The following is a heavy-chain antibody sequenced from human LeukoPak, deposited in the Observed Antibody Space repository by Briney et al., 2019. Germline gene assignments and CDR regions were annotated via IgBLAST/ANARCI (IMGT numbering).Heavy chain of an antibody. CDR1: GFTFDDYA. CDR3: AKDISSGAVAGPYFDN. D-gene: IGHD6-19*01. J-gene: IGHJ4*02. Sequence: GGSLRLSCAASGFTFDDYAMHWVRPDPGKGPEWISGISWNSGSIGYGDSVKGRFTISRDTAKNSLYLQMNSLRAEDTALYYCAKDISSGAVAGPYFDNWGQGTLVTVSS. V-gene: IGHV3-9*01. CDR2: ISWNSGSI.